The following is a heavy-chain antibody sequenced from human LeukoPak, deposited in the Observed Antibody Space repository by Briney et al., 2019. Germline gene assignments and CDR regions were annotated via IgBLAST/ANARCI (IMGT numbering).Heavy chain of an antibody. CDR1: GCTFTGYY. J-gene: IGHJ5*02. Sequence: ASVKVSCKASGCTFTGYYMHWVRQAPGQGLEWMGWINPNSGGTNYAQKFQGRVTMTRYTSNSTAYMELSRLRSDDTAVYYCARYPPAVVPAIRTPNWFDPWGQGTLVTVSS. CDR2: INPNSGGT. D-gene: IGHD2-2*01. V-gene: IGHV1-2*02. CDR3: ARYPPAVVPAIRTPNWFDP.